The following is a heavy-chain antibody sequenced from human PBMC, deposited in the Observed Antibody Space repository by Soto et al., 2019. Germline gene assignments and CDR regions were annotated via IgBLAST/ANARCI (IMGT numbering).Heavy chain of an antibody. J-gene: IGHJ4*02. V-gene: IGHV1-18*01. D-gene: IGHD3-3*01. CDR2: ISAYNGNT. Sequence: AGVKVSCKASGYTFTSYGISWVRQAPGRGREGMGWISAYNGNTNYAQKLHGRVTMTTDTSTSTAYMELRSLRSDDTAVYYCARGFPAARFLEWLFDYYFDYWGQGTLVTVSS. CDR3: ARGFPAARFLEWLFDYYFDY. CDR1: GYTFTSYG.